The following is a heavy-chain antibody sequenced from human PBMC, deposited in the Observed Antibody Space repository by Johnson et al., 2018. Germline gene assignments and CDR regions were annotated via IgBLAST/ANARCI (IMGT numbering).Heavy chain of an antibody. CDR2: IGTAADT. Sequence: VQLLESGGGLVQPGGSLRLSCAASGFTFSKYDMHWVRRVTGKGLEWVSAIGTAADTFYSGSVKGRFTVSRENAKTSVYIQMNSLGVGDTAVYYCTRLSDCSSGSCTRRYAMDVWGQGTTVTVSS. CDR3: TRLSDCSSGSCTRRYAMDV. CDR1: GFTFSKYD. D-gene: IGHD2-15*01. J-gene: IGHJ6*02. V-gene: IGHV3-13*01.